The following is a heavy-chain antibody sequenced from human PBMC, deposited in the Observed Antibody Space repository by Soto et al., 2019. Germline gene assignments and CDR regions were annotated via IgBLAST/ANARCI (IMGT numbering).Heavy chain of an antibody. J-gene: IGHJ4*02. CDR2: IYYSGST. V-gene: IGHV4-31*03. Sequence: QVQLQESGPGLVKPSQTLSLTCTVSGGSISSGGYYWSWIRQHPGKGLEWIGYIYYSGSTYYNPSLQSRVTISVDTSKNQFSLQLSSVTAADTAVYYCARDAAYYGSGSYYIDYWGQGTLVTVSS. D-gene: IGHD3-10*01. CDR1: GGSISSGGYY. CDR3: ARDAAYYGSGSYYIDY.